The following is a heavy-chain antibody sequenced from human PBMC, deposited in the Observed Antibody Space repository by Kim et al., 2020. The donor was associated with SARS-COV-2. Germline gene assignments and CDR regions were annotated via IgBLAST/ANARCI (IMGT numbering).Heavy chain of an antibody. V-gene: IGHV1-46*01. J-gene: IGHJ4*02. Sequence: ASVKVSCKAAGYDFTNNYIHWVRQAPGQGLEWMGLINPSGGSTTYPQKFQGRVTMTSDTSTSTVYMEVSSLTSEDTAVYFCGREIWRHLDAGHDFWSGYIDYWGQGTLLFVSS. CDR1: GYDFTNNY. CDR2: INPSGGST. CDR3: GREIWRHLDAGHDFWSGYIDY. D-gene: IGHD3-3*01.